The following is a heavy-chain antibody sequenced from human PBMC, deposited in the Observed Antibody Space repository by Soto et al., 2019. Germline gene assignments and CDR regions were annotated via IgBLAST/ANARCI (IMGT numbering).Heavy chain of an antibody. D-gene: IGHD6-13*01. CDR1: GFTFSSYA. V-gene: IGHV3-23*01. J-gene: IGHJ6*03. CDR2: ISGSGGST. CDR3: AKDRIAAAGTDYYYMDV. Sequence: GGSLRLSCAASGFTFSSYAMSWVRQAPGKGLEWVSAISGSGGSTYYADSVKGRFTISRDNSKNTLYLQMNSLRAEDTAVYYCAKDRIAAAGTDYYYMDVWGKGTTVTVSS.